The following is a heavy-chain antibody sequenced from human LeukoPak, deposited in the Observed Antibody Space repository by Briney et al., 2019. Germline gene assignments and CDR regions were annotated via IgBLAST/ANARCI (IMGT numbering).Heavy chain of an antibody. CDR2: IKQDGIQ. CDR1: GFTFSRHW. D-gene: IGHD4-17*01. CDR3: ARGPDFGDRLYYFDY. J-gene: IGHJ4*02. Sequence: GGSVRLSCAASGFTFSRHWMGWVRQAPGKGLEWVASIKQDGIQYYVDSVKGRFFISRENAKNSVSLQMNSLRGEDTAVYYCARGPDFGDRLYYFDYWGRGTLVTVS. V-gene: IGHV3-7*01.